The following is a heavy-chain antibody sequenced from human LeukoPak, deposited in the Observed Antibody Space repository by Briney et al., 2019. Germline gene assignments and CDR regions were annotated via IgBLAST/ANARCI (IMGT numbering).Heavy chain of an antibody. CDR1: GFTFSVYA. Sequence: GGSLRLSCAASGFTFSVYAMSWVRQAPGRGLEWVANVKQDESEKFYVDSVKGRFTISRDNAKNSLYLQMNSLRAEDTAVYYCSRGPVSGTYYNWFDSWGQGTLVTVSS. D-gene: IGHD1-26*01. J-gene: IGHJ5*01. CDR3: SRGPVSGTYYNWFDS. CDR2: VKQDESEK. V-gene: IGHV3-7*01.